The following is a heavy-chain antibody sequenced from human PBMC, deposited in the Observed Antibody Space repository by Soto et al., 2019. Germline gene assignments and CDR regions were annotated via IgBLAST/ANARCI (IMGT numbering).Heavy chain of an antibody. V-gene: IGHV3-21*01. D-gene: IGHD5-18*01. CDR3: ARVVDTAMTAAGFDY. CDR2: ISSSSSYI. Sequence: GGSLRLSCAASGFTFSSYSMNWVRQAPGKGLEWVSSISSSSSYIYYADSAKGRFTISRDNAKNSLYLQMNSLRAEDTAVYYCARVVDTAMTAAGFDYWGQGTLVTVSS. CDR1: GFTFSSYS. J-gene: IGHJ4*02.